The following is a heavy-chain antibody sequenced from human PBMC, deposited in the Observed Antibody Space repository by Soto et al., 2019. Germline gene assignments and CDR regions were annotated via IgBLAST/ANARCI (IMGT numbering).Heavy chain of an antibody. CDR3: ARDLRYYGSGSPQGMDV. Sequence: ASVKVSCKASGYTFTIYYMHWVRQAPGQGLEWMGIINPSGGSTSYAQKFQGRVTMTRDTSTSTVYMELSSLRSEDTAVYYCARDLRYYGSGSPQGMDVWGQGTTVTVSS. V-gene: IGHV1-46*01. D-gene: IGHD3-10*01. J-gene: IGHJ6*02. CDR1: GYTFTIYY. CDR2: INPSGGST.